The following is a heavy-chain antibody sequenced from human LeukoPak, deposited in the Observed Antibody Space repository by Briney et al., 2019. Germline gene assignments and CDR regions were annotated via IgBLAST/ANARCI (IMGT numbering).Heavy chain of an antibody. J-gene: IGHJ5*02. CDR1: GGSINTNSYY. CDR2: TYYTGSS. Sequence: SETLSLTCTVSGGSINTNSYYWVWIRQPPGKGLEWIGTTYYTGSSFYNPSLKSRVTISVDTSKNQFSLKLSSVTAADTAVYYCARHAYRRTVLRRSTVTSYWFDPWGQGTLVTVSS. V-gene: IGHV4-39*01. D-gene: IGHD4-17*01. CDR3: ARHAYRRTVLRRSTVTSYWFDP.